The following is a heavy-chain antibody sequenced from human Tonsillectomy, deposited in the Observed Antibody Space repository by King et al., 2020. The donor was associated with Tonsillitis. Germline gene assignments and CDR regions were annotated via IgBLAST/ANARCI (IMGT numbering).Heavy chain of an antibody. D-gene: IGHD6-13*01. CDR2: INPDNGGT. CDR1: GNTFTAYY. J-gene: IGHJ2*01. CDR3: ARAWGDSSSWYFDP. Sequence: VQLVESGAEVKKPGASVKVSCKASGNTFTAYYIHWVRQAPGQGLEWMGRINPDNGGTNYAQKFQGRVTMTRDTSISTAYMELSRLGSDDRVVYYCARAWGDSSSWYFDPLGRGTLVTVPS. V-gene: IGHV1-2*05.